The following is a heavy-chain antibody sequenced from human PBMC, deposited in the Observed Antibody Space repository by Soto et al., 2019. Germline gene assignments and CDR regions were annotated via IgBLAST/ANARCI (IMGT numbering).Heavy chain of an antibody. CDR1: GGSFSNSA. CDR3: ARPSGLLGQFSALVDY. D-gene: IGHD6-6*01. V-gene: IGHV1-69*18. CDR2: IIPIFTTT. J-gene: IGHJ4*02. Sequence: QVQLVQSGSEVRRPGSSVKVSCKASGGSFSNSAIAWVRQAPGQGLEWLGMIIPIFTTTNYAQMFKDRLTITADGSTSTAYMELSGLKSEDTAVYFCARPSGLLGQFSALVDYWGQGTLVTVSS.